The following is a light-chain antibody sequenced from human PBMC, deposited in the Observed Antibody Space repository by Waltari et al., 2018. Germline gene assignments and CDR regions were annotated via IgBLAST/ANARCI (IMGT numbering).Light chain of an antibody. CDR1: GSGGS. Sequence: QSALTQPPSASGSPGQSVTIFCTGTGSGGSVSWYQQHPGKAPKLMIYEVSKRPSGGPVRFSGSKSGNTASLTVSGLQAEDEGDYYCSSDAVSNNFYDFGSGTKVTVL. CDR2: EVS. CDR3: SSDAVSNNFYD. V-gene: IGLV2-8*01. J-gene: IGLJ1*01.